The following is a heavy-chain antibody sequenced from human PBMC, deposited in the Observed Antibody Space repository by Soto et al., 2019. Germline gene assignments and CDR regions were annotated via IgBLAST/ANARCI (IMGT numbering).Heavy chain of an antibody. V-gene: IGHV3-21*01. CDR3: ASSNWMDWFDP. D-gene: IGHD1-1*01. J-gene: IGHJ5*02. Sequence: GGSLRLSCAASGFTFSSYSMNWVRQAPGKGLEWVSSISSSGTYIYYAHSVKGRFTISRDNAKNSSFLQMNSLRADDTAIYYCASSNWMDWFDPWGQGTLVTVSS. CDR2: ISSSGTYI. CDR1: GFTFSSYS.